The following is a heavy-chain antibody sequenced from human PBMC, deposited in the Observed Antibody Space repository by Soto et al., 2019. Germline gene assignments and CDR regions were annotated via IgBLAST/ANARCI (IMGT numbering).Heavy chain of an antibody. CDR2: ISYDGSNK. J-gene: IGHJ5*02. CDR1: GFTFSSYG. CDR3: AKEGGNDFWSGYYQFGWFDP. Sequence: QVQLVESGGGVVQPGRSLRLSCAASGFTFSSYGMHWVRQAPGKGLERVAVISYDGSNKYYADSGKGRFTISRDKSKNTLYLQMNSLRAEDTAVYYCAKEGGNDFWSGYYQFGWFDPWGQGTLVTVSS. D-gene: IGHD3-3*01. V-gene: IGHV3-30*18.